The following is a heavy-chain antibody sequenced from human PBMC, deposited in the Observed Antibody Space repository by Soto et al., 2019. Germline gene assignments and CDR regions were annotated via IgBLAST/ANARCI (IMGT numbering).Heavy chain of an antibody. J-gene: IGHJ4*02. CDR2: IKQDGSEK. CDR3: AKTTDYDILTGYYY. CDR1: GFTFSSYW. Sequence: SGGSLRLSCAASGFTFSSYWMSWVRQAPGKGLEWVANIKQDGSEKYYVDSVKGRFTISRDNAKNSLYLQMNSLRAEDTAVYYCAKTTDYDILTGYYYWGQGTLVTVSS. D-gene: IGHD3-9*01. V-gene: IGHV3-7*03.